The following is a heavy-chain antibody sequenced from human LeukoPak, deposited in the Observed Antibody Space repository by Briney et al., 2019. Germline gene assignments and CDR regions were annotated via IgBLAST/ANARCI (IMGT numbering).Heavy chain of an antibody. J-gene: IGHJ5*02. CDR3: TREGAGTPFDA. D-gene: IGHD6-13*01. V-gene: IGHV1-18*01. Sequence: GASVKVSCKASGYTFTSYGISWVRQAPGQGLEWMGWISVYNGNTEYAQKVQGRVTMTTDTFTSTAYMELRSLTSDDTAIYYCTREGAGTPFDAWGQGTLVTVSS. CDR2: ISVYNGNT. CDR1: GYTFTSYG.